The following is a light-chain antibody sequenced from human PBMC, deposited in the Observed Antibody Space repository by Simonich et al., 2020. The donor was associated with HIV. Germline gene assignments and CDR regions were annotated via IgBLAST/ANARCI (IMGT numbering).Light chain of an antibody. CDR1: QTVSSN. J-gene: IGKJ1*01. V-gene: IGKV3-15*01. Sequence: EIVLTQSPATLSVSPGERATLSCRASQTVSSNLAWYQQKPGQAPRLLVYAASTRATGIPARCSGSGSGTELTLTISSLQSEDFAVYYCQQYNDWPRTFGQGTKVEIK. CDR2: AAS. CDR3: QQYNDWPRT.